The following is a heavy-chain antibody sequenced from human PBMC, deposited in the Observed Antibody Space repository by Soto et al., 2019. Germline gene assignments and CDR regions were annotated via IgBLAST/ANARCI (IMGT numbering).Heavy chain of an antibody. CDR3: AHRRFGFGDSYDY. V-gene: IGHV2-5*02. CDR1: GFSLRTSGAG. CDR2: IYWDDDK. Sequence: QITLKESGPTLVKPTQTLTLTCTFSGFSLRTSGAGVGWFRQPPGEAPEWLGTIYWDDDKRYRPSLERRLTINTDSSKTQVVFTMTNMGPVDTATYFCAHRRFGFGDSYDYWGQGTLVTVSS. J-gene: IGHJ4*02. D-gene: IGHD3-10*01.